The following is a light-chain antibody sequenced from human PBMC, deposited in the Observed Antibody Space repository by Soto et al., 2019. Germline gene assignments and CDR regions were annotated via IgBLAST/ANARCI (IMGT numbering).Light chain of an antibody. CDR1: QSISSY. CDR3: QQSYSTPMFP. J-gene: IGKJ2*01. Sequence: DIQMTQSPSSLSASVGDRVTITCRASQSISSYLNWYQQKPGKAPKLLIYAASSLERGVPSRFSGSGSGTDLTLTISSLQPEDFATYYCQQSYSTPMFPFGQGTKLEIK. CDR2: AAS. V-gene: IGKV1-39*01.